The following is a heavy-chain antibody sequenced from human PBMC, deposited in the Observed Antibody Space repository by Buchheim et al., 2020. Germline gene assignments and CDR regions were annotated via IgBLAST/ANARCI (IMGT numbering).Heavy chain of an antibody. CDR3: ARDRWLLESHYYYGMDV. V-gene: IGHV1-46*01. D-gene: IGHD2-15*01. CDR2: INPSGGST. Sequence: QVQLVQSGAEVKKPGASVKVSCKASGYTFTSYYMHWVRQAPGQGLEWMGIINPSGGSTSYAQKFQGRVTMTRDMSTSTVYMELSSLRSEDTAVYYCARDRWLLESHYYYGMDVWGQGTT. J-gene: IGHJ6*02. CDR1: GYTFTSYY.